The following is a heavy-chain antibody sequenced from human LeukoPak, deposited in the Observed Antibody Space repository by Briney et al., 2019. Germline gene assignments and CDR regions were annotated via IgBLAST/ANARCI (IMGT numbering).Heavy chain of an antibody. J-gene: IGHJ3*02. V-gene: IGHV1-18*01. CDR3: ARDGPDSSGWYAPNAFDI. D-gene: IGHD6-19*01. CDR1: GGTFSSYA. Sequence: ASVKVSCKASGGTFSSYAISWVRQAPGQGLEWMGWISAYNGNTNYAQKLQGRVTMTTDTSTSTAYMELRSLRSDDTAVYYCARDGPDSSGWYAPNAFDIWGQGTMVTVSS. CDR2: ISAYNGNT.